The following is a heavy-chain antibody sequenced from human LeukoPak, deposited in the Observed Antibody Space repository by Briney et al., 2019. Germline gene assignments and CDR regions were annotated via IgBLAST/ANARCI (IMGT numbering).Heavy chain of an antibody. J-gene: IGHJ4*02. CDR2: INHSGST. CDR3: ARLAGDY. V-gene: IGHV4-34*01. CDR1: GGSFSGYY. Sequence: SENLSLTCAVYGGSFSGYYWSWIRQPPGKGLEWIGEINHSGSTNYNPSLKSRVTISVDTSKNQFSLKLSSVTAADTAVYYCARLAGDYWGQGTLVTVSS. D-gene: IGHD3-10*01.